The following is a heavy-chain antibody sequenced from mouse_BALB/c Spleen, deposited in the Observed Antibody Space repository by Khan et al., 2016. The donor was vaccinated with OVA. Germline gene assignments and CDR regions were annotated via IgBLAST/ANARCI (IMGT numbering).Heavy chain of an antibody. CDR3: AREGAYYRSDGWFSY. CDR1: GYTFTTYT. J-gene: IGHJ3*01. V-gene: IGHV1-4*01. Sequence: VQLQQSGAELARPGASVKMSCKASGYTFTTYTMHWVKQRPGQGLEWIGYINPSNGYTNYNQKFKDKSTLTADKSSSTAYMKLSSLTSDYSAVYYGAREGAYYRSDGWFSYWGQGTLLTVAA. CDR2: INPSNGYT. D-gene: IGHD2-14*01.